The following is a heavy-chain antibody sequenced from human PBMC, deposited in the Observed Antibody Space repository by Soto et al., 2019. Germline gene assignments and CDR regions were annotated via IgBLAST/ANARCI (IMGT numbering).Heavy chain of an antibody. Sequence: SETLSLTCTVSGASISGFYWSWIRKSAGKGLEWIGYIYYSGSTNYNPSLKSRVTISVDTSKNQFSLKLSSVTAADTAVYYCARNTIIAAVNAWAFDYWGQGTLVTVSS. J-gene: IGHJ4*02. CDR3: ARNTIIAAVNAWAFDY. CDR2: IYYSGST. V-gene: IGHV4-59*01. CDR1: GASISGFY. D-gene: IGHD6-13*01.